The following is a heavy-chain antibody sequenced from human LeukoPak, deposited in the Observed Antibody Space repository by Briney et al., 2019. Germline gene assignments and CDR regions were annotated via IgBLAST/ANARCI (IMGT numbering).Heavy chain of an antibody. CDR1: GGAFSGYY. J-gene: IGHJ4*02. V-gene: IGHV4-34*01. Sequence: SETLSLTCAVYGGAFSGYYWSWIRQSPGKGLEWIGEINHSGSTNYNPSLKSRVTISVDTSKNQFSLKLSSVTAADTAVYYCARPGCSGGSCYARFDYWGQGTLVTVSS. CDR3: ARPGCSGGSCYARFDY. CDR2: INHSGST. D-gene: IGHD2-15*01.